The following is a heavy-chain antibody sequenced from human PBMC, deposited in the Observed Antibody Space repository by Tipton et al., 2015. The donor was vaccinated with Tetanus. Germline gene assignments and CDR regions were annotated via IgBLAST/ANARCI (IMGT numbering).Heavy chain of an antibody. CDR2: ISNSGST. J-gene: IGHJ2*01. CDR3: ARGGSYSYGPRGFDL. V-gene: IGHV4-31*03. CDR1: GGSISSDGAY. Sequence: TLSLTCTVSGGSISSDGAYWSWIRQHPGEGLEWIGYISNSGSTYYNPSFKSRVTISVDTPKNQFSLKLTSLTVADTAVYYCARGGSYSYGPRGFDLWGRGTLVTVSS. D-gene: IGHD5-18*01.